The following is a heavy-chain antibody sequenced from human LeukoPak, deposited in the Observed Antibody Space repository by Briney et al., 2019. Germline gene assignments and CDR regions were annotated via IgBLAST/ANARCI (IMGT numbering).Heavy chain of an antibody. CDR1: GYTFTGYY. Sequence: ASVKVSCKASGYTFTGYYMHWVRQAPGQGLEWMGWINPNSGGTNYAQKFQGRVTMTRDTSISTAYMELSRLRSDDTAVYYCAKDSTRVDFFGRRSTRQHKRFDPWGQGTLVIVSS. V-gene: IGHV1-2*02. D-gene: IGHD2-2*01. CDR3: AKDSTRVDFFGRRSTRQHKRFDP. J-gene: IGHJ5*02. CDR2: INPNSGGT.